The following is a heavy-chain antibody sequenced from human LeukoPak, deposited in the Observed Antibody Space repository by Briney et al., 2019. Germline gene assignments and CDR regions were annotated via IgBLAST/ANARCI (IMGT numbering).Heavy chain of an antibody. D-gene: IGHD3-3*01. V-gene: IGHV1-69*04. CDR3: ARETEDDSIFGVVFGPLDY. J-gene: IGHJ4*02. Sequence: SVKVSCKASGGTFGTYTISWVRQAPGQGLEWMGRILPIIHIPDYAQKFQDRVTITADTSTNTAYMGLGSLRSEDTAVYYCARETEDDSIFGVVFGPLDYWGQGTLVTVSS. CDR1: GGTFGTYT. CDR2: ILPIIHIP.